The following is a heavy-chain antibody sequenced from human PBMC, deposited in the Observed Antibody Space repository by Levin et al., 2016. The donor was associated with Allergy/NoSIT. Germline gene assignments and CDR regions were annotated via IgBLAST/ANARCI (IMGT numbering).Heavy chain of an antibody. D-gene: IGHD3-9*01. CDR3: AREGVPYYDILTDGPRFDY. V-gene: IGHV1-2*02. J-gene: IGHJ4*02. Sequence: ASVKVSCKASGYTFTGYYMHWVRQAPGQGLEWMGWINPNSGGTNYAQKFQGRVTMTRDTSISTAYMELSRLRSDDTAVYYCAREGVPYYDILTDGPRFDYWGQGTLVTVSS. CDR2: INPNSGGT. CDR1: GYTFTGYY.